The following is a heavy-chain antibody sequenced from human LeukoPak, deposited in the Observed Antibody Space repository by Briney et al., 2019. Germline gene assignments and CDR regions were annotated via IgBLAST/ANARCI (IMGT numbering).Heavy chain of an antibody. Sequence: GGSLRLSCAASGFTFSSYAMHWVRQAPGKGLEWVAVISYDGSNKYYADSVKGRFTISRDNSKNTLYLQMNSLRAEDTAVYYRAKGGVPVVSPAVNWGQGTLVTVSS. CDR1: GFTFSSYA. D-gene: IGHD2-2*01. CDR2: ISYDGSNK. J-gene: IGHJ4*02. V-gene: IGHV3-30-3*01. CDR3: AKGGVPVVSPAVN.